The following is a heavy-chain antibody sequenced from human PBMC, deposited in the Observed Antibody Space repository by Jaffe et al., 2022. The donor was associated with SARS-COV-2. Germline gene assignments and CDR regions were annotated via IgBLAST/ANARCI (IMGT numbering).Heavy chain of an antibody. V-gene: IGHV3-30*18. J-gene: IGHJ6*02. CDR2: ISDDGTKR. Sequence: QVRLVESGGGVAQPGSSLRLSCAASGITFSGYGVHWVRHAPGKGLEWVALISDDGTKREYADSVKGRFTISRDNSKNTVYLQMNSLRTEDTALYYCAKEGKPLWRSSVYYGMDVWGQGTTVNVSS. CDR1: GITFSGYG. CDR3: AKEGKPLWRSSVYYGMDV. D-gene: IGHD1-26*01.